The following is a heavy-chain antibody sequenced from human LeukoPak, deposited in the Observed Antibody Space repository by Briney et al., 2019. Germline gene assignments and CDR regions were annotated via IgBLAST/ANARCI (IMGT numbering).Heavy chain of an antibody. V-gene: IGHV3-73*01. CDR1: GFTFSVSA. D-gene: IGHD3-3*01. CDR2: IRSKANNYAT. Sequence: VGSLILSCAASGFTFSVSAMHWVRQASGKGLEWVGRIRSKANNYATAYAASVKGRFTISRDDSKNTAYLQMNSLKTEDTAVYYCTTTGDTIYDAFDIWGQGTMVTVSS. CDR3: TTTGDTIYDAFDI. J-gene: IGHJ3*02.